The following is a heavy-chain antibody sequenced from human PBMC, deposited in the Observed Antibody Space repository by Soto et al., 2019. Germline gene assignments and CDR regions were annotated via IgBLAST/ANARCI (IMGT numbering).Heavy chain of an antibody. Sequence: QVQLVQSGAEVRKPGASVKVSCKASGYTFTTYGISWVRQAPGQGLEWMGWISGYNGHTKYAQKFQGRVTMTTDTSTSTVYMDLRSLRSDDTAVDYCAREVEMPYYYYGLEVWGQGTTVTVSS. D-gene: IGHD2-21*01. CDR2: ISGYNGHT. CDR3: AREVEMPYYYYGLEV. CDR1: GYTFTTYG. J-gene: IGHJ6*02. V-gene: IGHV1-18*01.